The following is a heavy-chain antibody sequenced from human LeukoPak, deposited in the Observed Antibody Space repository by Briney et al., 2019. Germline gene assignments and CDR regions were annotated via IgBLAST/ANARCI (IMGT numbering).Heavy chain of an antibody. Sequence: GGSLRLSCAASGFTFSSYWMSWVRQAPGKGLEWVANEKQDGSEKYYVDSVKGRFTISRDNAKNSLYLQMNSLRAEDTAVYYCARDRLRFLDWLYLFDYWGQGTLVTVSS. CDR3: ARDRLRFLDWLYLFDY. J-gene: IGHJ4*02. D-gene: IGHD3-3*01. CDR1: GFTFSSYW. V-gene: IGHV3-7*01. CDR2: EKQDGSEK.